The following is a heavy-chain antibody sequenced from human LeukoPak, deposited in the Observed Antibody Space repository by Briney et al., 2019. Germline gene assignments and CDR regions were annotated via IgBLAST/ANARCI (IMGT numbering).Heavy chain of an antibody. CDR2: ISGSGGST. CDR3: AARGYSGYDYDDY. V-gene: IGHV3-23*01. CDR1: GFSFSTYA. J-gene: IGHJ4*02. D-gene: IGHD5-12*01. Sequence: GGSLRLSCAASGFSFSTYAMDWVRQAPGKGLEWVSAISGSGGSTYYADSVKGRFTISRDNSKNTLYLQMNSLRAEDTAVYYCAARGYSGYDYDDYWGQGTLVTVSS.